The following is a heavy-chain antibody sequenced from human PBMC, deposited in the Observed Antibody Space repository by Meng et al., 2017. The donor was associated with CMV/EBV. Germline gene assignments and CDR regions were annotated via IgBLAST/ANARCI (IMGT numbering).Heavy chain of an antibody. Sequence: SETLSLTCTVSGGSIGSSSYYWGWIRQPPGKGLEWIGSIYYSGSTYYNPSLKSRVTISVDTSKNQFSLKLSSVTAADTAVYYCARRIGDIVVVPAAIHASQNWFDPWGQGTLVTVSS. CDR1: GGSIGSSSYY. J-gene: IGHJ5*02. CDR3: ARRIGDIVVVPAAIHASQNWFDP. CDR2: IYYSGST. V-gene: IGHV4-39*01. D-gene: IGHD2-2*02.